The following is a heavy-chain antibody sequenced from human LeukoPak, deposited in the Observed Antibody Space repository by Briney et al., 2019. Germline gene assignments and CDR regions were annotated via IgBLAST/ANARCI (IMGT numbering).Heavy chain of an antibody. Sequence: SETLSLTCTVSGGSIRSYYWSWIRQPSGKGLEWVGYIYYSGSTNYNPSLKSRVTISVDTFKKQFSLKLTSVTAADTAVYYCARVDTAMAIDYWGQGTLVTVSS. CDR3: ARVDTAMAIDY. V-gene: IGHV4-59*01. D-gene: IGHD5-18*01. CDR1: GGSIRSYY. CDR2: IYYSGST. J-gene: IGHJ4*02.